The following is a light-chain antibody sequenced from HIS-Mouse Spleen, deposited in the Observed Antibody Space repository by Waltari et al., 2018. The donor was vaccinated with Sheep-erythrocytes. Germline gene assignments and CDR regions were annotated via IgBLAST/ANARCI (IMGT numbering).Light chain of an antibody. J-gene: IGLJ1*01. CDR3: CSYAGSYNHV. CDR1: SSDVVGYNY. CDR2: DVS. Sequence: QSALTQPRSVSGSPGQSVTLSCTGTSSDVVGYNYVSWYQQHPGKAPKLMIYDVSKRPSGVPDRFSGSKSGNTASLTISGLQAEDEADYYCCSYAGSYNHVFATGTKVTVL. V-gene: IGLV2-11*01.